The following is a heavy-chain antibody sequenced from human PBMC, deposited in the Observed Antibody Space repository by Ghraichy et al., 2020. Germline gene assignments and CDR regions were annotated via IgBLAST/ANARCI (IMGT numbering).Heavy chain of an antibody. J-gene: IGHJ4*02. D-gene: IGHD4-11*01. CDR2: NSDGSNT. V-gene: IGHV3-74*01. CDR3: ATQQLDGPYY. Sequence: NSDGSNTYYADSVRGRFTISRDNAKNTLYMQMNSLTAEDTAVYYCATQQLDGPYYCGQETLVT.